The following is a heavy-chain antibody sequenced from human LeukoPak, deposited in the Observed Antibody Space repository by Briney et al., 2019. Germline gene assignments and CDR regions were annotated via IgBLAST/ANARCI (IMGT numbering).Heavy chain of an antibody. CDR2: SGSGGST. Sequence: SGSGGSTYYAHSGKGRFTISRDNSKNTLYLQMNSLRAEDTAVYYCAGYCSGGSCSTGFDYWGQGTLVTVSS. D-gene: IGHD2-15*01. CDR3: AGYCSGGSCSTGFDY. V-gene: IGHV3-23*01. J-gene: IGHJ4*02.